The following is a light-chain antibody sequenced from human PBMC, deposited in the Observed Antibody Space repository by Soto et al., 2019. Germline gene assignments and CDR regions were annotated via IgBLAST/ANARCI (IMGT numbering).Light chain of an antibody. CDR3: QQFNS. Sequence: AIQLTQSPSSLSASVGDRVTITCRASQGISSALAWYQQKPRKAPELLIYDASGSESGVRSRFSGSGSRTDFTPTISSLRPEDFATYYCQQFNSFGPGNKVDIK. CDR1: QGISSA. J-gene: IGKJ3*01. V-gene: IGKV1-13*02. CDR2: DAS.